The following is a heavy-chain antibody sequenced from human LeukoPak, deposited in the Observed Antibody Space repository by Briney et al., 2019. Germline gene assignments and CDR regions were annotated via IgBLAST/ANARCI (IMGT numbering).Heavy chain of an antibody. CDR1: GFTFDDYA. Sequence: PGRSLRLSCAASGFTFDDYAMHWVRQAPGKGLEWVSGISWNSGSIGYADSVKGRFTISRDNAKNTLYLQMNSLRAEDTAVYYCAREGYGLDPWGQGTLVTVPS. CDR2: ISWNSGSI. V-gene: IGHV3-9*01. D-gene: IGHD4-17*01. CDR3: AREGYGLDP. J-gene: IGHJ5*02.